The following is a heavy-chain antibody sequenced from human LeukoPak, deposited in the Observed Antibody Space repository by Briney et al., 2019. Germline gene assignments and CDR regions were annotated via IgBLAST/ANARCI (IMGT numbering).Heavy chain of an antibody. D-gene: IGHD2/OR15-2a*01. V-gene: IGHV3-23*01. Sequence: LPGGSLRLSCAASGFTFSSYAMSWVRQAPGKGLEWVSDINGSGGNTYYADSVKGRFTISRDNSKNTLYLQMNSLRVEDTAIYYCAKNRGAPLWGQGTLVTVSS. CDR3: AKNRGAPL. CDR2: INGSGGNT. J-gene: IGHJ4*02. CDR1: GFTFSSYA.